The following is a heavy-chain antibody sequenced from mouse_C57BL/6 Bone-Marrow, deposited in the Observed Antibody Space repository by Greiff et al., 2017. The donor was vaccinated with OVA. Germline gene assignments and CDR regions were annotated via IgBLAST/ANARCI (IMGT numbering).Heavy chain of an antibody. D-gene: IGHD1-1*01. CDR2: ISSGGSYT. CDR1: GFTFSSYG. V-gene: IGHV5-6*02. CDR3: ASYYSYRWFAY. J-gene: IGHJ3*01. Sequence: EVMLVESGGDLVKPGGSLKLSCAASGFTFSSYGMSWVRQTPDKRLEWVATISSGGSYTYYPDSVKGRFTISRDNAKNTLYLQMSSLKSEDTAMYYCASYYSYRWFAYWGQGTLVTVSA.